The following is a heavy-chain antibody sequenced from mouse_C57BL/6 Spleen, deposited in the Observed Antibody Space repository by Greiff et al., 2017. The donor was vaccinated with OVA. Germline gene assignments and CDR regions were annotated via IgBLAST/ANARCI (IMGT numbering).Heavy chain of an antibody. D-gene: IGHD2-1*01. V-gene: IGHV5-9-1*02. J-gene: IGHJ3*01. CDR1: GFTFSSYA. CDR2: ISSGGDYI. CDR3: TRGGNGNWFAC. Sequence: DVMLVESGEGLVKPGGSLKLSCAASGFTFSSYAMSWVRQTPEKRLEWVAYISSGGDYIYYADTVKGRFTISRDNARNTLYLQMSSLKSEDTAMYYCTRGGNGNWFACWGQGTLVTVSA.